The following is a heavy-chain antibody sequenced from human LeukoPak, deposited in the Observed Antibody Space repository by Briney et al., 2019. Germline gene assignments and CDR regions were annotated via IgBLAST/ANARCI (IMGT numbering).Heavy chain of an antibody. CDR1: GGSFSGYY. D-gene: IGHD3-10*01. Sequence: SETLSLTCAVYGGSFSGYYWSWIRQPPGKGLEWMGEINHSGSTNYNPSLKSRVTISVDTSKNQFSLKLSSVTAADTAVYYCARRYGSGSFFDYWGQGTLVTVSS. CDR3: ARRYGSGSFFDY. J-gene: IGHJ4*02. V-gene: IGHV4-34*01. CDR2: INHSGST.